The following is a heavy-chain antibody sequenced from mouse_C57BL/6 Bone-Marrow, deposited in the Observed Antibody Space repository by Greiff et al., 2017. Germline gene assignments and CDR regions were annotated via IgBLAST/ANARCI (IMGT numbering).Heavy chain of an antibody. CDR2: INPSTGGT. CDR1: GYSFTGYY. CDR3: ARSPLSPMDY. Sequence: VQLQQSGPELVKPGASVKISCKASGYSFTGYYMNWVKQSPEKSLEWIGEINPSTGGTTYNQKFKAKATLTVDKSSSTAYMQLKSLTSEDSAVYYCARSPLSPMDYWGQGTSVTVSS. V-gene: IGHV1-42*01. J-gene: IGHJ4*01.